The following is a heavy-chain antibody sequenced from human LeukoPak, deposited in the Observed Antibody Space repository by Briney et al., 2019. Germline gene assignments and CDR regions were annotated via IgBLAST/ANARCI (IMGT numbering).Heavy chain of an antibody. Sequence: SETLSLTCTVSGGSISSYYWSWIRQPPGKGLEWIGEINHSGSTNYNPSLKGRVTISVDTSKNQFSLKLSSVTAADTAVYYCARGGDYYDSSGYDYFDYWGQGTLVTVSS. CDR1: GGSISSYY. CDR3: ARGGDYYDSSGYDYFDY. J-gene: IGHJ4*02. V-gene: IGHV4-34*01. D-gene: IGHD3-22*01. CDR2: INHSGST.